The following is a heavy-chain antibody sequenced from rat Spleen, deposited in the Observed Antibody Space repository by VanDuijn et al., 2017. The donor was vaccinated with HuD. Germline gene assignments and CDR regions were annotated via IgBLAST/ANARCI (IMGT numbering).Heavy chain of an antibody. V-gene: IGHV5-25*01. J-gene: IGHJ2*01. CDR2: ISIGGYNT. CDR1: GFTFSDYY. Sequence: EVQLVESDGGLVQPGGSLKLSCAASGFTFSDYYMAWVRQAPTKGLEWVASISIGGYNTYYRDSVTGRFTISRDNAKSTLYLQMDSLRSEDTATYYCATPPTYYGHGWGQGVMVTVSS. CDR3: ATPPTYYGHG. D-gene: IGHD1-6*01.